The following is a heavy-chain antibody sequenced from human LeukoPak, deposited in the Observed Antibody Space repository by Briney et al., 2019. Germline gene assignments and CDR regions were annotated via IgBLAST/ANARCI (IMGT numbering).Heavy chain of an antibody. Sequence: GGSLRLSCAASGFTFSSYWMRWVRHAPGKGLVWVSHISTDGSTTRYADSVKGRFSISRDNAKNTLYLQMNSLRAEDTAVYYCARGFYDSSGYQRGPRYWGQGTLVTVSS. V-gene: IGHV3-74*01. D-gene: IGHD3-22*01. CDR2: ISTDGSTT. CDR3: ARGFYDSSGYQRGPRY. J-gene: IGHJ4*02. CDR1: GFTFSSYW.